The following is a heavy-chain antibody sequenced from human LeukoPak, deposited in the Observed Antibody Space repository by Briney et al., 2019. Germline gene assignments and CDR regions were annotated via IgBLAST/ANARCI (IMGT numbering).Heavy chain of an antibody. CDR3: AKGLRYSSGWYAPDAFDI. CDR1: GFTLSTYA. V-gene: IGHV3-23*01. Sequence: GGSLRLSCAASGFTLSTYAMSWVRQTPGKGLEWVAATSSSDAGTYHADSVRGRFTISRDNSKNTLYLQMNSLRAEDAAVYYCAKGLRYSSGWYAPDAFDIWGQGTMVTVSS. J-gene: IGHJ3*02. D-gene: IGHD6-19*01. CDR2: TSSSDAGT.